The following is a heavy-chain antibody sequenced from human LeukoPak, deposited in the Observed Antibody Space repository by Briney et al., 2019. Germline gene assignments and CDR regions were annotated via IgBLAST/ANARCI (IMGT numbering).Heavy chain of an antibody. CDR2: ISYDGSNK. CDR3: ARDYGSKRGYYHMDV. V-gene: IGHV3-30*04. CDR1: GFTFSSYA. J-gene: IGHJ6*03. D-gene: IGHD3-10*01. Sequence: GGSLRLSCAVSGFTFSSYAMHWVRQAPGKGLEWVAVISYDGSNKYYADSVKGRFTISRDNSKNTLYLQMNSLRAEDTAVHYCARDYGSKRGYYHMDVWGKGTTVTVSS.